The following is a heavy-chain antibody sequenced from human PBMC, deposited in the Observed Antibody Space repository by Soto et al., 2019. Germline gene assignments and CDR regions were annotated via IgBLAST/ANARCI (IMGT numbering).Heavy chain of an antibody. J-gene: IGHJ5*02. CDR3: ARGVGSGSYYNQYNWFDP. CDR1: GYTFTNYG. V-gene: IGHV1-18*01. CDR2: ISAYNGNT. Sequence: QVQLVQSGAEVKKPGASVKVSCKASGYTFTNYGISWVRQAPGQGLEWMGWISAYNGNTKYAQKFQGRVTMTTEPSTSTAYMELRSLRSDDTAVYYCARGVGSGSYYNQYNWFDPWGQGTLVTVSS. D-gene: IGHD3-10*01.